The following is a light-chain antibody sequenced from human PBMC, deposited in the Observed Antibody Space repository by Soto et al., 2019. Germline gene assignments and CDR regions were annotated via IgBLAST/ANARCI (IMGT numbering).Light chain of an antibody. CDR2: GAS. CDR1: QSVSSN. V-gene: IGKV3-20*01. CDR3: QQYGSSPFT. Sequence: EIVLTHSPGTLSLSPGERATLSCRASQSVSSNLAWYQQKPGQAPRLLIYGASTRATGIPDRFSGSGSGTDFTLTISRLEPEDFAVYYCQQYGSSPFTFGPGTKVDIK. J-gene: IGKJ3*01.